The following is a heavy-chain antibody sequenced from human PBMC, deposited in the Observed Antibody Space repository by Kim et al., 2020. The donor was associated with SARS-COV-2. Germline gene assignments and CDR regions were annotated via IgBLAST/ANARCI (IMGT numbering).Heavy chain of an antibody. J-gene: IGHJ5*02. CDR1: GGSISSYY. D-gene: IGHD1-26*01. CDR2: IYYSGST. V-gene: IGHV4-59*01. CDR3: ARGQRGSYSNWFDP. Sequence: SETLSLTCTVSGGSISSYYWSWIRQPPGKGLEWIGYIYYSGSTNYNPSLKSRVTISVDTSKNQFSLKLSSVTAADTAVYYCARGQRGSYSNWFDPWGQGTLVTVSS.